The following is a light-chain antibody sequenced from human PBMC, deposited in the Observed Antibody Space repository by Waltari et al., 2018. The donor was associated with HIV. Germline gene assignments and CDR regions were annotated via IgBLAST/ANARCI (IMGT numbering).Light chain of an antibody. V-gene: IGKV3-15*01. Sequence: DILLTQSPSTRSVSPGVRGTLSCRASQTVGLNLAWYQQRPGQPPKLLVYGASIRASGVSSRFSGSGSGTEFTLTITSVRSEDFAMYFCQQYDVWPLTFGGGTNVDLK. CDR1: QTVGLN. CDR3: QQYDVWPLT. CDR2: GAS. J-gene: IGKJ4*01.